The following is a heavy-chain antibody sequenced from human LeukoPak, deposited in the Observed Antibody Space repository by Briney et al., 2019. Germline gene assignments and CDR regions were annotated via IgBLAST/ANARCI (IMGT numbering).Heavy chain of an antibody. J-gene: IGHJ4*02. D-gene: IGHD4-23*01. CDR1: GDTFTGYY. Sequence: ASVKVSCKASGDTFTGYYMHWVRQAPGQGLEWMGWINPNSGGTNYAQKFQGWVTMTRDTSISTAYMELSRLRSDDTAVYYCARSPDAGMTTVVTPSYFDYWGQGTLVTVSS. CDR3: ARSPDAGMTTVVTPSYFDY. V-gene: IGHV1-2*04. CDR2: INPNSGGT.